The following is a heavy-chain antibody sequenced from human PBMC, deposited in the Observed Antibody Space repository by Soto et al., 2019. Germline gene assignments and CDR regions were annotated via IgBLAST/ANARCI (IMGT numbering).Heavy chain of an antibody. D-gene: IGHD3-22*01. Sequence: PGWSLRLSCAASGFTFSSYSMNWVRQAPGKGLEWVSSISSSSSYIYYADSVKGRFTISRDNTKNSLYLQMNSLRAEDTAVYYCARLYDSSGPYAFDIWGQGTMGTVSS. CDR3: ARLYDSSGPYAFDI. J-gene: IGHJ3*02. CDR1: GFTFSSYS. V-gene: IGHV3-21*01. CDR2: ISSSSSYI.